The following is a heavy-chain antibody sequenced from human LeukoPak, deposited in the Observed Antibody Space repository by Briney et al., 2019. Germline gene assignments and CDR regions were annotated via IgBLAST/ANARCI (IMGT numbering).Heavy chain of an antibody. V-gene: IGHV3-23*01. CDR3: AKRGADSGGNSALVAFDI. CDR1: GFTFSSYA. CDR2: ITGTGATT. Sequence: GGSLRLSCTASGFTFSSYAMSWVRQAPGKGLEWVSAITGTGATTYYADSVKGRFTISRDNSKNTLYLQMNSLRAEDTAVYYCAKRGADSGGNSALVAFDIWGQGTLVTVSS. D-gene: IGHD4-23*01. J-gene: IGHJ4*02.